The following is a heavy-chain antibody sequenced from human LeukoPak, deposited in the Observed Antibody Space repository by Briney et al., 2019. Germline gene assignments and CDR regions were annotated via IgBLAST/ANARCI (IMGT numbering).Heavy chain of an antibody. J-gene: IGHJ4*02. CDR2: IYHTGST. Sequence: SETLSLTCSVSGYSISSGYYWGWIRQPPGKGLEWIGSIYHTGSTYYNPSLKSRVSISVDTSKNQFSLKLSSVTAADTAVYYCASGPRLALLWFGEFDYWGQGTLVTVSS. V-gene: IGHV4-38-2*01. CDR3: ASGPRLALLWFGEFDY. CDR1: GYSISSGYY. D-gene: IGHD3-10*01.